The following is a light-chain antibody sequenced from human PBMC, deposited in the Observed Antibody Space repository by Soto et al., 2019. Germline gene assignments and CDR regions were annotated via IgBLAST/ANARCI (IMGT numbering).Light chain of an antibody. J-gene: IGKJ1*01. CDR1: QSVLHSPNNKNY. Sequence: DIVMTQSPDSLAVSLGERATINCKSSQSVLHSPNNKNYLAWYQQKPGQPPKLLIYWASTRESGVPDRFSGSGSGTDFTLTISSLQADDVAVYYSQHEYVAPRTFGQGTKVEIK. V-gene: IGKV4-1*01. CDR2: WAS. CDR3: QHEYVAPRT.